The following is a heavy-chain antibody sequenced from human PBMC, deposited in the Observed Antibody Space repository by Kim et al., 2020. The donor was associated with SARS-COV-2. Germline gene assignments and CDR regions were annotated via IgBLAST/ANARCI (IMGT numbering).Heavy chain of an antibody. CDR2: INHSGST. Sequence: SETLSLTCAVYGGSFSGYYWSWIRQPPGKGLEWIGEINHSGSTNYNPSLKSRVTISVDTSKNQFSLKLSSVTAADTAVYYCARGLVAAALTPRRWFDPWGQGTLVTVSS. CDR3: ARGLVAAALTPRRWFDP. V-gene: IGHV4-34*01. D-gene: IGHD6-13*01. CDR1: GGSFSGYY. J-gene: IGHJ5*02.